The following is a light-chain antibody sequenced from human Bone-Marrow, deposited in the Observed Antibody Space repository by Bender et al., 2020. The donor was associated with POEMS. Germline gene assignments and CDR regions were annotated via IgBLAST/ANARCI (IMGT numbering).Light chain of an antibody. CDR1: SSNTGSGYD. V-gene: IGLV1-40*01. J-gene: IGLJ3*02. CDR2: GYN. Sequence: QSVLTQPPSVSGAPWQRVTISCTGSSSNTGSGYDINWYQHLPGTAPKLLIYGYNNRPSGVPDRFSGSKSGTSASLAITGLQAEDAGDYYCQSYDNSLGGWVFGGGTKLTVL. CDR3: QSYDNSLGGWV.